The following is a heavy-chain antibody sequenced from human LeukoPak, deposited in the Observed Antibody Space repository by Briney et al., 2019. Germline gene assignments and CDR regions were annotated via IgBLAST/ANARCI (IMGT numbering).Heavy chain of an antibody. Sequence: GASVKVSCKASGYTFTGYYMHWVRQAPGQGLEWMGWINLKSGGTNYAQKFQGRVTMTRDTSISTAYMELSRLRSDDTAVYYCARDYGVRSGSRRGAFDIWGQGTMVTVSS. CDR1: GYTFTGYY. D-gene: IGHD1-26*01. J-gene: IGHJ3*02. CDR3: ARDYGVRSGSRRGAFDI. CDR2: INLKSGGT. V-gene: IGHV1-2*02.